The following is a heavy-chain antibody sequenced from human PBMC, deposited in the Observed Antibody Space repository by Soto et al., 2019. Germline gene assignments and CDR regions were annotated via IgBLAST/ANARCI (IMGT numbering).Heavy chain of an antibody. CDR1: SDSMNSGGYY. J-gene: IGHJ6*02. Sequence: SETLSLTCSVSSDSMNSGGYYWSWVRQHPGKGLEWLGYLYSTGDTHYNPSLKSRVTISVDTSKNQFSLNLTSVTAADTAVYYCARRGGSSSGYYYYAMYGWGQGTTVTVSS. CDR2: LYSTGDT. D-gene: IGHD6-6*01. CDR3: ARRGGSSSGYYYYAMYG. V-gene: IGHV4-31*03.